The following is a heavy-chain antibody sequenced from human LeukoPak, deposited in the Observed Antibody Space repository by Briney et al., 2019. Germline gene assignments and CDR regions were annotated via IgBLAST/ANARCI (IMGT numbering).Heavy chain of an antibody. D-gene: IGHD5-12*01. CDR2: ISAYNGKT. CDR1: GYTFINYG. Sequence: ASVKVSCKASGYTFINYGISWVRQAPGQGLEWMGWISAYNGKTNYAQKLQGRVTMTTDTSTSTAYMELRSLRSDDTAVYYCARAVDIVATINFDYWGQGTRVTVSS. V-gene: IGHV1-18*01. CDR3: ARAVDIVATINFDY. J-gene: IGHJ3*01.